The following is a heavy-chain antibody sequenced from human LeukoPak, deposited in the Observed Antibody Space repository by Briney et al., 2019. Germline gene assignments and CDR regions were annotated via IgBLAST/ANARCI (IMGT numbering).Heavy chain of an antibody. CDR1: GGSFSDYF. J-gene: IGHJ5*01. CDR3: ARIHLWPENWFDS. V-gene: IGHV4-34*01. CDR2: VNHRGTT. D-gene: IGHD3-10*01. Sequence: KPSATLSLTCEVNGGSFSDYFWGWFRQPPGKGLEWIGEVNHRGTTNRNPSLKSRVAISVEPSKNQFSLTLSSVTAADTAVYYCARIHLWPENWFDSWGQGSLVTVSS.